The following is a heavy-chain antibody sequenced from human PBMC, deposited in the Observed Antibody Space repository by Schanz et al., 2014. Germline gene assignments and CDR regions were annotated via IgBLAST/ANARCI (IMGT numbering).Heavy chain of an antibody. D-gene: IGHD4-17*01. Sequence: EVQLVESGGGLVQPGGSLRLSCAASGFTFSSYAMSWVRQAPGKGLEWVSSISSSGSYIHYADSVRGRFTISRDRFQNTLYLRMNSLRAEDTAVYYCARARFDYGEVDYWGQGTLVTVSS. CDR2: ISSSGSYI. J-gene: IGHJ4*02. CDR1: GFTFSSYA. V-gene: IGHV3-23*04. CDR3: ARARFDYGEVDY.